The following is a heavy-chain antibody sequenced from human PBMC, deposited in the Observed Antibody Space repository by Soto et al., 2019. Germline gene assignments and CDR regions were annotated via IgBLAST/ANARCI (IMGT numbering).Heavy chain of an antibody. V-gene: IGHV4-39*01. CDR2: IYYRGSA. D-gene: IGHD3-3*01. J-gene: IGHJ4*02. CDR3: GRHGVGPGDFGF. Sequence: PGKGLEWIGSIYYRGSAYYNPSLTSRVTISVDTSKNQFSLKLSYVTAADTAVYNCGRHGVGPGDFGFWGQATL.